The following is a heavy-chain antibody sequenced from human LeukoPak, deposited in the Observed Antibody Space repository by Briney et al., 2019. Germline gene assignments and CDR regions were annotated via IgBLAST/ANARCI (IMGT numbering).Heavy chain of an antibody. V-gene: IGHV4-34*01. J-gene: IGHJ4*02. D-gene: IGHD6-13*01. CDR3: ARAPYSSSWVDY. Sequence: PSETLPLTCAVYGGSFSGYYWSWIRQPPGKGLEWIGEINHSGSTNYNPSLKSRVTISVDTSKNQFSLKLSSVTAADTAVYYCARAPYSSSWVDYWGQGTLVTVSS. CDR1: GGSFSGYY. CDR2: INHSGST.